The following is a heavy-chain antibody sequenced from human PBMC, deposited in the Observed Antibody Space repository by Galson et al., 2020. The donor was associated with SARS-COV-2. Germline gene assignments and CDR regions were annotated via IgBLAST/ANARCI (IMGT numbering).Heavy chain of an antibody. D-gene: IGHD6-19*01. V-gene: IGHV3-30*04. CDR1: GFTFSSYA. CDR2: ISYDGSNK. J-gene: IGHJ4*02. CDR3: ARDGQHRGGWAFDY. Sequence: GESLKISCAASGFTFSSYAMHWVRQAPGKGLEWVAVISYDGSNKYYADSVKGRFTISRDDSEKTVYLQMNNLRADDTAVYYCARDGQHRGGWAFDYWGQGTLVTVSS.